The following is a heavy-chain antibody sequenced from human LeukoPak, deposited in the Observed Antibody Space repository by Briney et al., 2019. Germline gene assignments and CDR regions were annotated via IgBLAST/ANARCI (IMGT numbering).Heavy chain of an antibody. CDR3: ASRYYDFWSGSGYYFDY. V-gene: IGHV4-61*02. Sequence: SETLSLTCTVSGGSISSGSYYWSWIRQPAGKGLEWIGRIYTSGGTNYNPSLKSRVTISVDTSKNQFSLKLSSVTAADTAVYYCASRYYDFWSGSGYYFDYWGQGTLVTVSS. CDR1: GGSISSGSYY. CDR2: IYTSGGT. D-gene: IGHD3-3*01. J-gene: IGHJ4*02.